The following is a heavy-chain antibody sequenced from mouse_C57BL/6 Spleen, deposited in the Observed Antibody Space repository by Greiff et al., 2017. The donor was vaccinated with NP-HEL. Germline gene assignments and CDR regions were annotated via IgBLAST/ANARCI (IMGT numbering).Heavy chain of an antibody. CDR2: IDPENGDT. CDR3: TTVGRFDY. J-gene: IGHJ2*01. D-gene: IGHD1-1*01. V-gene: IGHV14-4*01. CDR1: GFNIKDDY. Sequence: VQLQQSGAELVRPGASVKLSCTASGFNIKDDYMHWVKQRPEQGLEWIGWIDPENGDTEYASKFQGKATITADTSSNTAYLQLSSLTSEDTAVYYCTTVGRFDYWGQGTTLTVSS.